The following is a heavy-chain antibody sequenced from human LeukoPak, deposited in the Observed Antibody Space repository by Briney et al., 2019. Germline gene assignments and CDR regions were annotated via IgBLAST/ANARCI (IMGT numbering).Heavy chain of an antibody. CDR3: AKSRTTMVRGVISNYFDY. Sequence: GGSLRLSCTASGFTFSSYSMNWVRQAPGKGLEWVSAISGSGGSTYYADSVKGRFTISRDNSKNTLYLQMNSLRAEDTAVYYCAKSRTTMVRGVISNYFDYWGQGTLVTVSS. V-gene: IGHV3-23*01. D-gene: IGHD3-10*01. CDR2: ISGSGGST. CDR1: GFTFSSYS. J-gene: IGHJ4*02.